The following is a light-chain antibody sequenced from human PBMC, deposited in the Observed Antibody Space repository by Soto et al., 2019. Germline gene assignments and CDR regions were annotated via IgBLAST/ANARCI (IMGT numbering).Light chain of an antibody. V-gene: IGKV3-11*01. J-gene: IGKJ5*01. CDR1: QSVSNF. Sequence: EIVLTPSPATLSLSPVERATLPGRASQSVSNFLAWYLQRPGQAPRLLIFDASKRAAGVPARFSGSGSGTDFTLTISILEPEDFAVDYCQQRSSWPITFGQGTRLEIK. CDR3: QQRSSWPIT. CDR2: DAS.